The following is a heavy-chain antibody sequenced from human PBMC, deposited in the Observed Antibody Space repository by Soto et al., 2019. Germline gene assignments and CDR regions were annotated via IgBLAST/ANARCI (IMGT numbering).Heavy chain of an antibody. Sequence: SETLSLTCAVSGGSIRSNNWWSWVRQPPGKGLEWIGEIHYSGSTNYNPSLKSRDTISVDESMNQFSLKLSSVTAADTAVFYWARNHYYGSGSPDYWGQETLVTVSS. V-gene: IGHV4-4*02. D-gene: IGHD3-10*01. CDR3: ARNHYYGSGSPDY. CDR1: GGSIRSNNW. J-gene: IGHJ4*02. CDR2: IHYSGST.